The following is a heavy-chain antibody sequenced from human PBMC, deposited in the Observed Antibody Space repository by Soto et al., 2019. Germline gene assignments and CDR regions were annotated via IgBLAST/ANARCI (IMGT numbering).Heavy chain of an antibody. CDR3: ARDRELELRRAFEI. D-gene: IGHD1-7*01. CDR1: GGTFSSYA. J-gene: IGHJ3*02. Sequence: SVKVSCKAPGGTFSSYAISWVRQAPGQGLEWMGGIIPIFGTANYAQKFQGRVTITADESTSTAYMELSSLRSEDTAVYYCARDRELELRRAFEIWGQGTMVTVSS. V-gene: IGHV1-69*13. CDR2: IIPIFGTA.